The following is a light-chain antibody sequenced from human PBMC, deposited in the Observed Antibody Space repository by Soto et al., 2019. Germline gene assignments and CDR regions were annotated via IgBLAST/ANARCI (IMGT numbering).Light chain of an antibody. J-gene: IGKJ1*01. Sequence: DIQLTQSPSTLSLSAGDGVTITCRASQSISNWLAWYQQKPWTAPKVLIYHASNLQSGVPSRFSGSGSGTEFTLTISSLQPEDFATYYCQQYHSYSFGQGTKLDVK. CDR2: HAS. CDR3: QQYHSYS. CDR1: QSISNW. V-gene: IGKV1-5*01.